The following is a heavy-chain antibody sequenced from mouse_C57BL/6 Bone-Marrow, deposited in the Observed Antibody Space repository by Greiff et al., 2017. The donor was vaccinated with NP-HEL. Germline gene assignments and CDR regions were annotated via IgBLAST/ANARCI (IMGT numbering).Heavy chain of an antibody. J-gene: IGHJ4*01. CDR3: ARPGGSHYYAMDY. CDR2: IYPRSGNT. Sequence: VQLQQSGAELARPGASVKLSCKASGYTFTSYGISWVKQRTGQGLEWIGEIYPRSGNTYYNEKFKGKATLTADKSSSTAYMELRSLTSEDAAVYFCARPGGSHYYAMDYWGQGTSVTVSS. D-gene: IGHD1-1*01. CDR1: GYTFTSYG. V-gene: IGHV1-81*01.